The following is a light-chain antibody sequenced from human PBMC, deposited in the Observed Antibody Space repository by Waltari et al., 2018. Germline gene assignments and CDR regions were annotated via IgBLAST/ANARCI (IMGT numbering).Light chain of an antibody. V-gene: IGKV1-39*01. CDR2: AAF. CDR3: QQSYSTPRT. CDR1: QSISNY. Sequence: DIQMTQSPSSLSASVGDRVTIACRASQSISNYLNWYQQKPGQAPNLLIYAAFSLQSGVPSRFRGSGSGADFTLTISSLQPEDFATYYCQQSYSTPRTFGQGTKLEIK. J-gene: IGKJ2*01.